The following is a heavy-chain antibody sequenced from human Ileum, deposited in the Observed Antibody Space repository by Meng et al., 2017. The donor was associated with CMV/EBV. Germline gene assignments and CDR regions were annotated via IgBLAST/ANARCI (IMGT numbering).Heavy chain of an antibody. J-gene: IGHJ4*02. D-gene: IGHD3-10*01. V-gene: IGHV4-4*07. Sequence: QVQLQESGPGLVKTSETLSLACYVSGGSISKYYWSWIRQPAGKGLEWIAHIYTSGTTNYNPSLKSRVTMSVDTSRNQFSLKLTSVTAADTAVYYCARNYGSGNWNFFHYWGQGTLVTVSS. CDR1: GGSISKYY. CDR2: IYTSGTT. CDR3: ARNYGSGNWNFFHY.